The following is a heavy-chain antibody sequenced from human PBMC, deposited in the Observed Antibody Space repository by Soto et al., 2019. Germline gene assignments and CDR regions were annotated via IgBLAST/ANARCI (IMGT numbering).Heavy chain of an antibody. V-gene: IGHV1-69*01. CDR2: IIPLFGTA. CDR3: ASSGAGIAVAADY. CDR1: GGTFSSYA. Sequence: QVQLVQSGAEGKKPGSSVKVSCKASGGTFSSYAIRWVRQAPGHGLEWMGGIIPLFGTANYAQKFQGRVTITADESTSTAYMELSSLRSEDTAVYYRASSGAGIAVAADYWGQGTLVTVAS. J-gene: IGHJ4*02. D-gene: IGHD6-19*01.